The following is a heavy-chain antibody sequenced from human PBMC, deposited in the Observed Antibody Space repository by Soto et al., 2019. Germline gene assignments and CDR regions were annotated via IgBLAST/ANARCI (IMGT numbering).Heavy chain of an antibody. CDR3: ASGAGRPAEHFDF. V-gene: IGHV3-15*01. Sequence: EVQLVESGGDLVKPGGSLRLSCAASGFNVNDAWMHWVRQAPGKGLEWVGRIKTNTEGGTTDYAAPVKGRFTISRDDSKSTVYLQMNTLTTEDTAVYYCASGAGRPAEHFDFWGRGALVAVSS. CDR1: GFNVNDAW. D-gene: IGHD3-10*01. CDR2: IKTNTEGGTT. J-gene: IGHJ4*02.